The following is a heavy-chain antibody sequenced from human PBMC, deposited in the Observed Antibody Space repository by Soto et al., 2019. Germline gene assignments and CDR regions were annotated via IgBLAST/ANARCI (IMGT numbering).Heavy chain of an antibody. Sequence: SETLSLTCTVSGGSTSSYYWSWIRQPPGKGLEWIGYIYYSGSTNYNPSLKSRVTISVDTSKNQFSLKLSSVTAADTAVYYCAGSPEQWLVRPNWFDPWGQGTLVTVSS. V-gene: IGHV4-59*01. CDR2: IYYSGST. D-gene: IGHD6-19*01. CDR3: AGSPEQWLVRPNWFDP. J-gene: IGHJ5*02. CDR1: GGSTSSYY.